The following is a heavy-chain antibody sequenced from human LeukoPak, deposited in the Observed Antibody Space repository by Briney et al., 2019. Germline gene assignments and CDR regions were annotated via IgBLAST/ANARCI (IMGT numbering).Heavy chain of an antibody. D-gene: IGHD2-2*01. CDR3: AGEGEYQLLLWYGAFDI. V-gene: IGHV3-23*01. J-gene: IGHJ3*02. CDR2: ISGSGGST. Sequence: GGSLRLSCAASGFTFSSYAMSWVRQAPGKGLEWVSAISGSGGSTYYADSVKGRFTISRDNSKNTLYLQMNSLRAEDTAVYYCAGEGEYQLLLWYGAFDIWGQGTMVTVSS. CDR1: GFTFSSYA.